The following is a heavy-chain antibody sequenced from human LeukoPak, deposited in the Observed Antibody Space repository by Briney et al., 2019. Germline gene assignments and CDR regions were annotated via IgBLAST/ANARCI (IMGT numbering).Heavy chain of an antibody. V-gene: IGHV4-61*02. CDR3: ARDSLLPSAMGYYYMDV. Sequence: PSQTLSLTCTVSGGSISSGSYYWSWIRQPAGKGLEWIGRIYTSGSTNHNPSLKSRVTISVDTSKNHFSLKLSSVTAADTALYYCARDSLLPSAMGYYYMDVWGKGTTVTVSS. J-gene: IGHJ6*03. D-gene: IGHD2-2*01. CDR2: IYTSGST. CDR1: GGSISSGSYY.